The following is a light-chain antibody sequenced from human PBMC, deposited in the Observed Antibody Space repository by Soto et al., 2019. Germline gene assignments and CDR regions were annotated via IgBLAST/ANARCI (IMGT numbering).Light chain of an antibody. Sequence: DIQMTQSPSSLSASVGDRVTITCQASQDINKYLNWYQQKPGKAPKLLIYDASNLETGVPSRFSGSGSGTDFTFTIRRLQPEDIATYYCQQYDDYPITFGQWTRLEIK. J-gene: IGKJ5*01. CDR1: QDINKY. V-gene: IGKV1-33*01. CDR2: DAS. CDR3: QQYDDYPIT.